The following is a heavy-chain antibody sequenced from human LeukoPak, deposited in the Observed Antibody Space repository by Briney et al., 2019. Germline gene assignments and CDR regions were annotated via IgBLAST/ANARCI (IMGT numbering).Heavy chain of an antibody. Sequence: SETLSLTCAVHGLSFSDYYWSWIRQPPGKGLEWIGEINQSGSTNYNLSLKSRVTISIDTSKNQFSLNLSSVTAADTAMYFCARVRTRGIPAAGLFWFDPWGQGILVTVSS. CDR2: INQSGST. D-gene: IGHD6-13*01. V-gene: IGHV4-34*01. CDR1: GLSFSDYY. CDR3: ARVRTRGIPAAGLFWFDP. J-gene: IGHJ5*02.